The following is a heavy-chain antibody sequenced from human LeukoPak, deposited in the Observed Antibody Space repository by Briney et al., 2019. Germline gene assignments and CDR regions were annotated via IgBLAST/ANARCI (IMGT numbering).Heavy chain of an antibody. J-gene: IGHJ6*02. CDR3: ARGLTYYDFWSGYYAPPPFYGMDV. CDR2: IYYSGST. V-gene: IGHV4-59*01. Sequence: SETLSLTCTVSGGSISSYYWSWIRQPPGKGLEWIGYIYYSGSTNYNPSLKSRVTISVDTSKNQFSLKLSSVTAADTAVYYCARGLTYYDFWSGYYAPPPFYGMDVWGQGTTVTVSS. CDR1: GGSISSYY. D-gene: IGHD3-3*01.